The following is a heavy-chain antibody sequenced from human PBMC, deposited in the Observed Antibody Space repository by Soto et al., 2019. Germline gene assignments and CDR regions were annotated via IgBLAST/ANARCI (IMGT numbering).Heavy chain of an antibody. J-gene: IGHJ4*01. V-gene: IGHV1-69*06. CDR3: ARGYDFWSRRWQFDY. CDR1: AGTFSSNA. CDR2: IIPIFGTA. Sequence: ASVNISSKASAGTFSSNAISWVRQAPGQGLEWMGGIIPIFGTANYAQKFQGRVTITADKSTSTAYMELSSLRSEDTAVYYCARGYDFWSRRWQFDYGGQGTLVTDSS. D-gene: IGHD3-3*01.